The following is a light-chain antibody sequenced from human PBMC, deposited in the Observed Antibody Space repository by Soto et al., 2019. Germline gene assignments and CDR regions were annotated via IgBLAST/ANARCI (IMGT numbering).Light chain of an antibody. CDR3: QQYNDWPFT. CDR1: QSVSNN. CDR2: GVS. J-gene: IGKJ1*01. Sequence: EIVMTQSLATVSLSPGERATLSCRASQSVSNNLAWYQQKPGQAPSLLIYGVSTRATGVPARFRGSGSGAEFTLTISALQSEDFAVYYCQQYNDWPFTFGQGTKVEIK. V-gene: IGKV3-15*01.